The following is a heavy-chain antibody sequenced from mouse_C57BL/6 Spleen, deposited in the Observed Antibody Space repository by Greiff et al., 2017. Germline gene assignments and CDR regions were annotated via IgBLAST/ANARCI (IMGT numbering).Heavy chain of an antibody. V-gene: IGHV1-15*01. CDR2: IDPETGGT. CDR1: GYTFTDYE. Sequence: QVQLQQSGAELVRPGASVTLSCKASGYTFTDYEMHWVKQTPVHGLEWIGAIDPETGGTAYNQKFKGKAILTADKSSSTAYMELRSLTSEDSAVYYCTRGGDYGYSYWGQGTTLTVSS. D-gene: IGHD2-2*01. CDR3: TRGGDYGYSY. J-gene: IGHJ2*01.